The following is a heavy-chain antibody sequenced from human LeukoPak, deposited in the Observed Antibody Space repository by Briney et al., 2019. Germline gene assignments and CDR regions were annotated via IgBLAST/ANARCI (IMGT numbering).Heavy chain of an antibody. V-gene: IGHV1-69*05. CDR3: ARGQDGYGDY. Sequence: SVKVSCKASGGTFSSYAISWVRQAPGQGLEWMGGIIPIFGTANYAQKLQGRVTMTTDTSMSTAYMELRSLRSDDTAVYYCARGQDGYGDYWGQGTLVTVSS. J-gene: IGHJ4*02. D-gene: IGHD5-24*01. CDR2: IIPIFGTA. CDR1: GGTFSSYA.